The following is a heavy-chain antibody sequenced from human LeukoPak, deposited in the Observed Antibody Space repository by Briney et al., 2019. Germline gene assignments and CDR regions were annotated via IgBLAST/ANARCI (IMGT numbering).Heavy chain of an antibody. CDR1: GGSISSYY. D-gene: IGHD3-3*01. CDR2: IYYSGST. CDR3: ARVPIFGVANYYYYYMDV. J-gene: IGHJ6*03. V-gene: IGHV4-59*08. Sequence: TPSETLSLTCTVSGGSISSYYWSWFRQPPGKGLEWIGYIYYSGSTNYNPSLKSRVTISVDTSKNQFSLKLSSVTAADTAVYYCARVPIFGVANYYYYYMDVRGKGTTVTVSS.